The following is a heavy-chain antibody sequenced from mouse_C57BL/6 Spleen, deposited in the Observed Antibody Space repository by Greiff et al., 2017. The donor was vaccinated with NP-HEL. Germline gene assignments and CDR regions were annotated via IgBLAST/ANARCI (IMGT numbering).Heavy chain of an antibody. Sequence: VQLQQSGAELARPGASVKMSCKASGYTFTSYTMHWVKQRPGQGLEWIGYINPSSGYTKYNQKFKDKATLTADKSSSTAYMQLSSLTSEDSAVYYCARMVITTVVAYYFDSWGQGTTLPVSS. V-gene: IGHV1-4*01. CDR3: ARMVITTVVAYYFDS. D-gene: IGHD1-1*01. CDR2: INPSSGYT. CDR1: GYTFTSYT. J-gene: IGHJ2*01.